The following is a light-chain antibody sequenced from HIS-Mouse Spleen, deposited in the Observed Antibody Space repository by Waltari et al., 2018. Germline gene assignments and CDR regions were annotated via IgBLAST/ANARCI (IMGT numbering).Light chain of an antibody. CDR2: EVS. CDR3: SSYAGSNNFVV. Sequence: QSALTQPPSASGSPGQSVTISCTGTSSDVGGYNYVPWYQQHPGKAPKVMINEVSKQPAGVPDRFSCSKSGNTASLPVSGLQAEDEADYYCSSYAGSNNFVVVGGGTKLTVL. J-gene: IGLJ2*01. V-gene: IGLV2-8*01. CDR1: SSDVGGYNY.